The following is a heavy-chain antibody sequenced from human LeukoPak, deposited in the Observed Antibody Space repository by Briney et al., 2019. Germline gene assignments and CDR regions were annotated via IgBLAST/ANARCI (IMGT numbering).Heavy chain of an antibody. CDR3: TRANGYGLIDY. D-gene: IGHD3-10*01. CDR2: IYTSGST. CDR1: GGSISSYY. Sequence: ASETLSLTCTVSGGSISSYYWSWIRQPAGKGLEWIGRIYTSGSTNYNPSLKSRVTISVDTSKNQFSLKLSSVTAADTAMYYCTRANGYGLIDYWGQGTLVTVSS. V-gene: IGHV4-4*07. J-gene: IGHJ4*02.